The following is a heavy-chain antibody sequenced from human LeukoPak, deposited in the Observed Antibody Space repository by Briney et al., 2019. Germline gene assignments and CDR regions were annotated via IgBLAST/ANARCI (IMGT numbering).Heavy chain of an antibody. D-gene: IGHD2-21*01. CDR1: GFTFRGYD. CDR3: ARSRSIAGDGFDI. J-gene: IGHJ3*02. Sequence: PGGSRRLSCAASGFTFRGYDMNWVRQAPGKGLELVSYISSSGYSIYYAGSVKGRFTISRDNPKNSLYLHMNSLRAEDTAVYYCARSRSIAGDGFDIWGQGTMVTVSS. V-gene: IGHV3-48*03. CDR2: ISSSGYSI.